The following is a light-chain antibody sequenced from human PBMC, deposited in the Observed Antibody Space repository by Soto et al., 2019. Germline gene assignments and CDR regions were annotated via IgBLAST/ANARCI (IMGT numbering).Light chain of an antibody. J-gene: IGLJ1*01. CDR2: DVS. Sequence: QSALTQPASVSGSPGQSITISCTGTSSDVGGYNYVSWYQQHPGKAPKLMIYDVSNRPSGVSNRFSGSKSGNTASLTISGLQAEDEADYNCSSYTSSSTVVFGTGTKLTVL. CDR1: SSDVGGYNY. V-gene: IGLV2-14*01. CDR3: SSYTSSSTVV.